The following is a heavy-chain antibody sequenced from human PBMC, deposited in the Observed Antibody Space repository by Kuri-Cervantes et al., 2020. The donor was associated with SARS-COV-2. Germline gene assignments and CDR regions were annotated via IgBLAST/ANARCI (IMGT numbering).Heavy chain of an antibody. CDR1: GGTFSSYA. V-gene: IGHV1-69*01. J-gene: IGHJ5*02. CDR2: IIPIFGTA. CDR3: ARGIVVPATTRWNWFDP. Sequence: GGSLRLSCKASGGTFSSYAISWVRQAPGQGLEWMGGIIPIFGTANYAQKFQGRVTITADESTSTAYMELSSLRSEDTAVYYCARGIVVPATTRWNWFDPWGQGTLVTVSS. D-gene: IGHD2-2*01.